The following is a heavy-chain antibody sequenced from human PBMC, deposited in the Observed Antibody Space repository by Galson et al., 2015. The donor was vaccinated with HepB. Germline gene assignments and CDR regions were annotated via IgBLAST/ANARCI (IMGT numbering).Heavy chain of an antibody. CDR3: ARDRLGYYGMDV. J-gene: IGHJ6*02. V-gene: IGHV3-48*02. Sequence: SLRLSCAASGFAFSSYGMNWVRQAPGKGLEWISYISSSGSTVYYADSVKGRITIFRDSAKYSLYLQINSLGDEDTAVYYCARDRLGYYGMDVWGQGTTVTVSS. D-gene: IGHD6-19*01. CDR2: ISSSGSTV. CDR1: GFAFSSYG.